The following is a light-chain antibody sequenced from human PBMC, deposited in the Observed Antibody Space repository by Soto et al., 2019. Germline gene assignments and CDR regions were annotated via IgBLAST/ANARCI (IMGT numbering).Light chain of an antibody. CDR2: RAS. V-gene: IGKV3-20*01. Sequence: NVLTQSPGTLSLSPGERATLSCRASQSLSGNYLAWYQQKPGQAPRVLIYRASIRATGISDRFSGSGSGTAFTLTTSRLEPEDFAVYYCQHYGASPWTFGQGTKVEIK. CDR3: QHYGASPWT. J-gene: IGKJ1*01. CDR1: QSLSGNY.